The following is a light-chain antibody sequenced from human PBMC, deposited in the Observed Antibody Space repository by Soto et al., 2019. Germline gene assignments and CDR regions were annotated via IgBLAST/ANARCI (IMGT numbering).Light chain of an antibody. J-gene: IGKJ2*01. Sequence: EIVLTQSPGTLSLSPGEGATLSCRASQSVSSSYLAWYQQKPGQAPRLLIYGASRRATGIPDRFSGSGSGTDFTLTISRLEPDDFAVYYCQQYCSSPQTFGQGTKLEIK. CDR1: QSVSSSY. CDR2: GAS. V-gene: IGKV3-20*01. CDR3: QQYCSSPQT.